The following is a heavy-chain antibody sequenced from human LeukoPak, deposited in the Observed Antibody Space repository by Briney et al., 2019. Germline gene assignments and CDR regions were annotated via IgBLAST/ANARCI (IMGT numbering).Heavy chain of an antibody. Sequence: PGGSLRLSCVASGFTFSNYAMNWVRQAPGKGLEWVSSVSSSGTYIYYADTDSVKGRFTISRDNAKNSVYLQVNSLRVEDTALYYCARGNGNYRYYFDYWGQGTLVTVSS. V-gene: IGHV3-21*01. J-gene: IGHJ4*02. CDR1: GFTFSNYA. CDR2: VSSSGTYI. D-gene: IGHD1-7*01. CDR3: ARGNGNYRYYFDY.